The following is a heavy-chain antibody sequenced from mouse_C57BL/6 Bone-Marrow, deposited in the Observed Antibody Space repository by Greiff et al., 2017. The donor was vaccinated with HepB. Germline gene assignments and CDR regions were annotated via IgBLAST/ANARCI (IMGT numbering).Heavy chain of an antibody. CDR3: ARACYYYGSSFWFAY. V-gene: IGHV1-53*01. CDR1: GYTFTSYW. CDR2: INPSNGGT. J-gene: IGHJ3*01. Sequence: VKLQQPGTELVKPGASVKLSCKASGYTFTSYWMHWVKQRPGQGLEWIGNINPSNGGTNYNEKFKSKATLTVDKSSSTAYMQLSSLTSEDSAVYYCARACYYYGSSFWFAYWGQGTLVTVSA. D-gene: IGHD1-1*01.